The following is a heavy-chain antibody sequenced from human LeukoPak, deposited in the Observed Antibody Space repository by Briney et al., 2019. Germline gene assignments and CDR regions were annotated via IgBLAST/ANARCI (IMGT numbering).Heavy chain of an antibody. J-gene: IGHJ4*02. CDR2: ISGSGGST. CDR3: AKDLIAYSYGHAGRSNFDY. CDR1: KFAFSSYA. Sequence: GGSLRLSCAASKFAFSSYAMSWVRQAPGKGLEWASAISGSGGSTYYADSVKGHFTISRDNSKNTLYLQMNSLRAEDTAIYYCAKDLIAYSYGHAGRSNFDYWGQGTLVTVSS. D-gene: IGHD5-18*01. V-gene: IGHV3-23*01.